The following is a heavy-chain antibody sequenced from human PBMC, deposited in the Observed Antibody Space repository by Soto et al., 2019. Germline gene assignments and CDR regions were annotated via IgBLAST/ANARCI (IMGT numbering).Heavy chain of an antibody. J-gene: IGHJ4*02. Sequence: EVQLVESGGGLLQPGGSLRLSCAASGFTFTTYSMHWVRQAPGKGLVWVSRINGDGSNTAYADSVKGRFTISRDNAKNTLYLQLNSLRAEDTAVYYCGRAGSGPIALDYWGPGTLVTVSS. CDR1: GFTFTTYS. CDR2: INGDGSNT. CDR3: GRAGSGPIALDY. V-gene: IGHV3-74*01. D-gene: IGHD3-10*01.